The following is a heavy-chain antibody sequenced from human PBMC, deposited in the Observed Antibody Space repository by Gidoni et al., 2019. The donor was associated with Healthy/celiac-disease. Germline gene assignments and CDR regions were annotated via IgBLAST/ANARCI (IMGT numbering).Heavy chain of an antibody. CDR2: ISYDGSNK. CDR3: AKDSDYGGNSDYYGMDV. J-gene: IGHJ6*02. Sequence: QVQLVESGGGVVQPGRSLRLSCAASGFTFSRYGMHWVRQAPGMGLEWVAVISYDGSNKYYADSVKGRFTISRDNSKNTLYLQMNSLRAEDTAVYYCAKDSDYGGNSDYYGMDVWGQGTTVTVSS. D-gene: IGHD4-17*01. CDR1: GFTFSRYG. V-gene: IGHV3-30*18.